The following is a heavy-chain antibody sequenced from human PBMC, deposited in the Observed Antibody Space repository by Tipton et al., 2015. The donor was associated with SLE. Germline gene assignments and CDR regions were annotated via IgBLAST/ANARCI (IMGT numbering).Heavy chain of an antibody. V-gene: IGHV4-34*01. CDR2: VNHIGTI. CDR1: GGSFSGYY. CDR3: ARAVGASHYSHLGFDP. J-gene: IGHJ5*02. Sequence: TLSLTCDVNGGSFSGYYWSWIRQPPGKGLEWIGEVNHIGTIYYNASLKSRVTISMDTSKSHFSLKLTSVTAADTAVYHCARAVGASHYSHLGFDPWGQGTLVTVSS. D-gene: IGHD3-10*01.